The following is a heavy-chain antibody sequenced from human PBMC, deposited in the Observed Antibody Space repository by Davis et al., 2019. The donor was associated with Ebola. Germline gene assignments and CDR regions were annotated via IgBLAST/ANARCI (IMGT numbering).Heavy chain of an antibody. V-gene: IGHV5-51*01. J-gene: IGHJ4*02. D-gene: IGHD2-21*02. CDR2: VYPGDSDT. Sequence: GGSLRLSCKGSGYDFNTFWIAWVRQVPGKGPEWMGIVYPGDSDTRYGSSFQGQVTISVDKYINTAYLHWRSLKASDTAIYYCARAAVTGVGDPYNYWGQGTLVTVSS. CDR3: ARAAVTGVGDPYNY. CDR1: GYDFNTFW.